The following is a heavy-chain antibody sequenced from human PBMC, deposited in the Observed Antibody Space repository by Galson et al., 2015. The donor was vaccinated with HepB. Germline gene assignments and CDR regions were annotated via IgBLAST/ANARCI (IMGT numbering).Heavy chain of an antibody. Sequence: SLRLSCAASGFTFSSYAMSWVRQAPGKGLEWVSAISGSGGSTYYADSVKGRFTISRDNSKHTLYLQMNSLRAEDTAVYYCAKGPWPWGPKGWFDPWGQGTLVTVSS. CDR3: AKGPWPWGPKGWFDP. J-gene: IGHJ5*02. D-gene: IGHD3-16*01. V-gene: IGHV3-23*01. CDR2: ISGSGGST. CDR1: GFTFSSYA.